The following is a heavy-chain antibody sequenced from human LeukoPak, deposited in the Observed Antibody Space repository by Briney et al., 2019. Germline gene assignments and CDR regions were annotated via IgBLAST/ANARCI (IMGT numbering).Heavy chain of an antibody. Sequence: SETLSLTCTVSGGSISRYYWSWIRQPAGKGLEWIGRIYTSGSTNYNPSLKSRVTMSVDTSKNQFSLKLSSVTAADTAVYYCARYCSSTSCSHGRDAFDIWGQGTMVTVSS. V-gene: IGHV4-4*07. CDR2: IYTSGST. J-gene: IGHJ3*02. CDR1: GGSISRYY. CDR3: ARYCSSTSCSHGRDAFDI. D-gene: IGHD2-2*01.